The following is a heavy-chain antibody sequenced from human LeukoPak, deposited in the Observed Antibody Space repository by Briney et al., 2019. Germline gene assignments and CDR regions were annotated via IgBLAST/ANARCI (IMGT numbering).Heavy chain of an antibody. CDR1: GFTFRNAW. CDR2: IKSKTDGGTT. J-gene: IGHJ4*02. CDR3: TTARERDYYDSSGYSDY. V-gene: IGHV3-15*01. D-gene: IGHD3-22*01. Sequence: GGSLRLSCAASGFTFRNAWMSWVRQAPGKGLEWVGRIKSKTDGGTTDYAAPVKGRFTISRDDSKNTLYLQMNSLKTEDTAVYYCTTARERDYYDSSGYSDYWGQGTLVTVSS.